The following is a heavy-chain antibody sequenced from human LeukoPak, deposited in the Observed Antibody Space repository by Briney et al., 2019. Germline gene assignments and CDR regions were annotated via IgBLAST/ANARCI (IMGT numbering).Heavy chain of an antibody. D-gene: IGHD4-23*01. Sequence: AGGSLRLSCSASGFTFSDYWMMWVRQAPGKGLEWVGNIRQDDSEKNYVDSVKGRFTISRDNAKFSLYLQMNSLRAEDTAIYYCATDRKVGTWDPRFNYWGQGTLVTVSP. CDR1: GFTFSDYW. CDR3: ATDRKVGTWDPRFNY. CDR2: IRQDDSEK. J-gene: IGHJ4*02. V-gene: IGHV3-7*01.